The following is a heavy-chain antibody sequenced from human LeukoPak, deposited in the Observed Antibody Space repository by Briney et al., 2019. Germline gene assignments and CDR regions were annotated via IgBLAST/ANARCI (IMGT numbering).Heavy chain of an antibody. CDR2: IYSGGST. D-gene: IGHD5-24*01. J-gene: IGHJ5*02. V-gene: IGHV3-53*01. CDR1: GFTNY. CDR3: ARDLLEPEMAA. Sequence: GGSLRLSCGASGFTNYMSWVRQAPERGLEWVSVIYSGGSTYYTDSVRGRFTISRDNTKNTLFLQMNSLRVEDTAVYYCARDLLEPEMAAWGLGTLDTVSS.